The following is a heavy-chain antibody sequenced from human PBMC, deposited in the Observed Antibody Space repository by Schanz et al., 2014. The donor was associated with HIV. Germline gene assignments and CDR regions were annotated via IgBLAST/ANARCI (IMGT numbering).Heavy chain of an antibody. CDR3: AGRGVILNAVDV. V-gene: IGHV4-31*11. Sequence: QVQLQESGPGLVKPSQTLSLTCVVSGGSISSGGYYWSWIRQHPGKGLEWIGYIYYSGSTYYNPSLKSRVTISVDTSKNQFSLKLSSVTAADTAVYYCAGRGVILNAVDVGGQGTMVTVSS. J-gene: IGHJ3*01. D-gene: IGHD2-21*01. CDR2: IYYSGST. CDR1: GGSISSGGYY.